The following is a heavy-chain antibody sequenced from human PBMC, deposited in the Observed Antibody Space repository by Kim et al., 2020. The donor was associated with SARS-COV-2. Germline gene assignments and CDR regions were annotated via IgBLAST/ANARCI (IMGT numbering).Heavy chain of an antibody. CDR2: INHSGST. D-gene: IGHD3-10*01. CDR1: GGSFSGYY. J-gene: IGHJ4*02. Sequence: SETLSLTCAVYGGSFSGYYWSWIRQPPGKGLEWIGEINHSGSTNYNPSLKSRVTISVDTSKNQFSLKLSSVTAADTAVYYCARGVVLWFGELIDYWGQGTLVTVSS. V-gene: IGHV4-34*01. CDR3: ARGVVLWFGELIDY.